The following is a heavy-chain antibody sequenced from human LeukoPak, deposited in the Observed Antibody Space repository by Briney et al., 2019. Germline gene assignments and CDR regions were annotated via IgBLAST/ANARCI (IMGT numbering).Heavy chain of an antibody. CDR2: SNYSRST. D-gene: IGHD5-24*01. J-gene: IGHJ4*02. CDR3: ARHKDGVGGPPGPHPKFDY. CDR1: GGSISSSSYY. Sequence: SETLSLKCTVSGGSISSSSYYWGWIRQPPGKGLEWIGSSNYSRSTYYSPSLKSRITITVDTYKNQFSLNLSSVTAADTAVYYCARHKDGVGGPPGPHPKFDYWGQGTLVTVSS. V-gene: IGHV4-39*01.